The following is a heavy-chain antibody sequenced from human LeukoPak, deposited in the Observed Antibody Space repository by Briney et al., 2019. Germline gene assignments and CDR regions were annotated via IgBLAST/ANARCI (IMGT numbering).Heavy chain of an antibody. Sequence: SETLSLTCTVSGGSISSSSYYWGWIRQPPGKGLEWIGSIYYSGSTYYNPSLKSRVTISVDTSKNQFSLKLSSVTAADTAVYYCASFPNLYHGVMIDYWGQGTLVTVSS. V-gene: IGHV4-39*01. D-gene: IGHD2-15*01. CDR2: IYYSGST. CDR3: ASFPNLYHGVMIDY. CDR1: GGSISSSSYY. J-gene: IGHJ4*02.